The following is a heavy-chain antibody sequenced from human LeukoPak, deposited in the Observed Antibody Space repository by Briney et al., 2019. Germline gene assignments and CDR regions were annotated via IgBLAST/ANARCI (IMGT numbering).Heavy chain of an antibody. D-gene: IGHD1-1*01. Sequence: GGSLRLSCAASGLPFSPFWLTWSRQPPGKALEWVANIKQDGSEEYYVDSVKGRFTTSRDNAKKSLFLQMNSLRVEDTAVYFCARGRITVTGAIHYYMDVWGNGTTVIVSS. V-gene: IGHV3-7*03. CDR2: IKQDGSEE. J-gene: IGHJ6*03. CDR3: ARGRITVTGAIHYYMDV. CDR1: GLPFSPFW.